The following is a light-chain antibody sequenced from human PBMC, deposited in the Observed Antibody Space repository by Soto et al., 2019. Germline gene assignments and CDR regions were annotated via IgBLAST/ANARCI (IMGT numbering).Light chain of an antibody. V-gene: IGKV3-15*01. CDR1: QSVGSN. Sequence: EIVMTQSPATLSVSPGERATLSCRASQSVGSNLAWYQQKPGQAPRLLIYGASTRATGIPARFSGSGSGTEFTLTISSLQSEDFAIYFCQQYNNWPPDRTFGQGTKVDI. J-gene: IGKJ1*01. CDR2: GAS. CDR3: QQYNNWPPDRT.